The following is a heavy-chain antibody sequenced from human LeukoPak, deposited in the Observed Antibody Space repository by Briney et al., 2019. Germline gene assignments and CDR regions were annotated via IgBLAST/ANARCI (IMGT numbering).Heavy chain of an antibody. CDR1: GGTFSSYA. CDR2: IIPIFGTA. V-gene: IGHV1-69*05. CDR3: AARGIAAAGFHFDP. D-gene: IGHD6-13*01. Sequence: APVKVSCKASGGTFSSYAISWVRQAPGQGLEWMGGIIPIFGTANYAQKFQGRVTITTDESTSTAYMELSSLRSEDTAVYYCAARGIAAAGFHFDPWGQGTLVTVSS. J-gene: IGHJ5*02.